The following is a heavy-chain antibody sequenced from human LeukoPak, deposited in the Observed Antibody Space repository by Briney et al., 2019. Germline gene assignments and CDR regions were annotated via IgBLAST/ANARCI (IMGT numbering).Heavy chain of an antibody. J-gene: IGHJ6*02. CDR3: ARGPLYQGPPYYYYGMDV. Sequence: ASVKVSCKASGYTFTSYDINWVRQATGQGLEWMGWMNPNSGNTGYAQKFQGRGTMTRNTSISTAYMELSSLRSEDTAVYYCARGPLYQGPPYYYYGMDVWGQGTTVTVSS. CDR2: MNPNSGNT. D-gene: IGHD2-2*01. CDR1: GYTFTSYD. V-gene: IGHV1-8*01.